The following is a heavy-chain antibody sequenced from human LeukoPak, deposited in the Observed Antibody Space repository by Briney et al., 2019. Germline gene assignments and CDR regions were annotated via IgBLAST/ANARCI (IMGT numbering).Heavy chain of an antibody. CDR2: ISFSGSTI. Sequence: GGSLRLSCAASGFAFSSYEMNWVRQAPGKGPEWVSYISFSGSTIYYADSVKGRFTISRDNAKNSLYLQMNSLRAEDTAVYFCARDTPRNGGNLWGQGTMVTVSS. V-gene: IGHV3-48*03. CDR3: ARDTPRNGGNL. J-gene: IGHJ3*01. D-gene: IGHD4-23*01. CDR1: GFAFSSYE.